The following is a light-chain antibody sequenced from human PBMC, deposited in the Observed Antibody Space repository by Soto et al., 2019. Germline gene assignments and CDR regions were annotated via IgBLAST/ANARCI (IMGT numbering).Light chain of an antibody. Sequence: DVVLTQSPLSLPVTLGQPASISCRSSQRLVHSDGNTYLSWFQQRPGQSPRRLIYKVSDRDSGVPDRFSGSGSGTDFTLKISGEEPEDVGIYWFMQGTQWPRTFGGGTKVEIK. CDR1: QRLVHSDGNTY. J-gene: IGKJ4*01. CDR2: KVS. CDR3: MQGTQWPRT. V-gene: IGKV2-30*02.